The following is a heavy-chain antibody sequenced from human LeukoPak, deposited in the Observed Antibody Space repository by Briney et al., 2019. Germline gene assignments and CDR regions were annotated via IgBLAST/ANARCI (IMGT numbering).Heavy chain of an antibody. Sequence: TGGSLRLSCAASGFTFSSYWMSWVRQAPGKGLEWVANIKQDGSEKYYVDSVKGRFTISRDNAKNSLYLQMNSLRAEDTAVYYCAMEEVPAAMRELQFDPWGQGNLVTVSS. V-gene: IGHV3-7*04. CDR3: AMEEVPAAMRELQFDP. CDR1: GFTFSSYW. J-gene: IGHJ5*02. CDR2: IKQDGSEK. D-gene: IGHD2-2*01.